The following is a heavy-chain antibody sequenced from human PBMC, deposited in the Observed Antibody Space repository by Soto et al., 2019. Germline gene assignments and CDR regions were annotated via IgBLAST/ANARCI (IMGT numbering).Heavy chain of an antibody. CDR2: INHSGST. J-gene: IGHJ4*02. Sequence: KTSETLSLTCAVYGGSFSGYYWSWIRQPPGKGLEWIGEINHSGSTNYNPSLKSRVTISVDTSKNQFSLKLSSVTAADTAVYYCAGPNSPGTGTTRLGYFDYWGQGTLVTVSS. D-gene: IGHD1-7*01. V-gene: IGHV4-34*01. CDR3: AGPNSPGTGTTRLGYFDY. CDR1: GGSFSGYY.